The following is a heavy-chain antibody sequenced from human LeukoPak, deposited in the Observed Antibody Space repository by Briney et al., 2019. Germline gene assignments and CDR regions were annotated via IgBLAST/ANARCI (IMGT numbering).Heavy chain of an antibody. CDR3: ARGGYSGYDSRPFDY. D-gene: IGHD5-12*01. Sequence: GGSLRLSCAASGFTFSSYSMNWVRQAPGKGLEWVSSISSSSSYIYYADSVKGRFTISRDTAKNSLYLQMNSLRAEDTAVYYCARGGYSGYDSRPFDYWGQGTLVTVSS. CDR1: GFTFSSYS. J-gene: IGHJ4*02. CDR2: ISSSSSYI. V-gene: IGHV3-21*01.